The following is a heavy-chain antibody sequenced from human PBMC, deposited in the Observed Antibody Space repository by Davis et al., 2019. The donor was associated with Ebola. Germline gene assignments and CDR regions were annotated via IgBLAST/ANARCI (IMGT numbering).Heavy chain of an antibody. Sequence: GGSLRLSCAVSGLTFSRFRMSWVRQAAGKGLEWVAVISYDGSNKYYADSVKGRFTISRDNSKNTLYLQMNSLRAEDTAVYYCARMTIKGFDYWGQGTLVTVS. V-gene: IGHV3-30-3*01. J-gene: IGHJ4*02. D-gene: IGHD5-24*01. CDR1: GLTFSRFR. CDR3: ARMTIKGFDY. CDR2: ISYDGSNK.